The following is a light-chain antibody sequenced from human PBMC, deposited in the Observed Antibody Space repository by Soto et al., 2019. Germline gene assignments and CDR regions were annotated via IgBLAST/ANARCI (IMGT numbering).Light chain of an antibody. CDR1: QSVRY. V-gene: IGKV3-11*01. CDR2: DVS. CDR3: QQSSDWWT. Sequence: EIVLTQSPATLSLSPGERATLSRRASQSVRYLAWYQQKPGQAPRLLIHDVSNRATDIPARFSGGGSGTDFTLTISSLEPEDFAVYYCQQSSDWWTFGQGTMVESK. J-gene: IGKJ1*01.